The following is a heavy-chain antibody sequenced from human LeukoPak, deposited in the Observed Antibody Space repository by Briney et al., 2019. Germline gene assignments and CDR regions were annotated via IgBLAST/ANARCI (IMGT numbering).Heavy chain of an antibody. CDR3: AKGQNSVSYHGELDF. Sequence: GGSLRLSCAASGFAFHEYAMHWVRQAPGKGLEWVSSISWTSGNIGYADSVKGRFTISRENAKNSLYLQMNSLRDEDTALYCCAKGQNSVSYHGELDFWGQGTLVTVSS. CDR2: ISWTSGNI. CDR1: GFAFHEYA. V-gene: IGHV3-9*01. D-gene: IGHD1-26*01. J-gene: IGHJ4*02.